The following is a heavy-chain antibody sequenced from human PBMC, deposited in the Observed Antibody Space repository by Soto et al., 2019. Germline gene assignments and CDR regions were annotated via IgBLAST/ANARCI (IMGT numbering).Heavy chain of an antibody. CDR1: GGSISSYY. J-gene: IGHJ6*02. V-gene: IGHV4-59*01. CDR2: IYYSGST. CDR3: AGDESHCGFRGGQSDYYGMDV. Sequence: SETLSLTCTVSGGSISSYYWSWIRQPPGKGLEWIGYIYYSGSTNYNPSLKSRVTISVDTSKNQFSLKLSSVTAADTATYYCAGDESHCGFRGGQSDYYGMDVWGQGTTVTLSS. D-gene: IGHD3-3*01.